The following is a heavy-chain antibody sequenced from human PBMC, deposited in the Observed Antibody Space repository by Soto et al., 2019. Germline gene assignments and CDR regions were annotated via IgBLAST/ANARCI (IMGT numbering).Heavy chain of an antibody. CDR3: ARVTTMIVVAHRWFDP. J-gene: IGHJ5*02. D-gene: IGHD3-22*01. CDR2: IYYSGTT. V-gene: IGHV4-59*08. CDR1: GDSISNYY. Sequence: SETLSLTCTVSGDSISNYYWTWIRQPPGKGLEWIGYIYYSGTTNYNPSLKSRVTISVDTSKNQFSLKLSSVTAADTAVYYCARVTTMIVVAHRWFDPWGQGTLVTVSS.